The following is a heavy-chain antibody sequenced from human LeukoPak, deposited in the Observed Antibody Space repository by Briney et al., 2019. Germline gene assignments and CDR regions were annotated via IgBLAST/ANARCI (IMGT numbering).Heavy chain of an antibody. D-gene: IGHD6-6*01. CDR2: IYYSGST. J-gene: IGHJ3*02. Sequence: SETLSLACTVSGGSISSYYWSWIRQPPGKGLEWIGYIYYSGSTNYNPSLKSRVTISVDTSKNQFSLKLSSVTAADTAVYYCARDFEYSSSEMAFDIWGQGTMVTVSS. V-gene: IGHV4-59*12. CDR1: GGSISSYY. CDR3: ARDFEYSSSEMAFDI.